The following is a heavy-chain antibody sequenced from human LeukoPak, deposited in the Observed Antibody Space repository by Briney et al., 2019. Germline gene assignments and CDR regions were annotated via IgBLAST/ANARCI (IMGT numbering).Heavy chain of an antibody. CDR1: GFTFSNYY. CDR2: ISQSGSTI. J-gene: IGHJ4*02. V-gene: IGHV3-11*01. CDR3: ARSDWGSHS. D-gene: IGHD7-27*01. Sequence: GGSLRLSCAASGFTFSNYYMTWIRQAPGKGLEWISYISQSGSTIYYADSVRGRFTISRDNAKNSLYLQMNSLRVEDTAVYYCARSDWGSHSWGQGTLVTASS.